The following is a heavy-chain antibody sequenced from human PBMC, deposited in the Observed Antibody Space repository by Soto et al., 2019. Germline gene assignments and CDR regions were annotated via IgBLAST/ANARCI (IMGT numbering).Heavy chain of an antibody. D-gene: IGHD2-2*02. Sequence: SETLSLTCTVSGGSISSGGYYWSWIRHHPGKGLEWIGYIYYSGSTYYNPSLKSRVTISVDTSKNQFSLKLSSVTAADTAVYYCAGVGSPYCSSTSCYRWFDPWGQGTLVTVSS. CDR3: AGVGSPYCSSTSCYRWFDP. J-gene: IGHJ5*02. CDR1: GGSISSGGYY. CDR2: IYYSGST. V-gene: IGHV4-31*03.